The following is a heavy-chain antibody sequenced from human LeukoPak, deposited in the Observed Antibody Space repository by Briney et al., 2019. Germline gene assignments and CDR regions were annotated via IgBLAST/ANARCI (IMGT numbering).Heavy chain of an antibody. V-gene: IGHV3-7*01. CDR3: ATDNVYCSRTSCYQTFDY. D-gene: IGHD2-2*01. J-gene: IGHJ4*02. CDR1: GFTVSSNY. CDR2: IKQDGSER. Sequence: GGSLRLSCAASGFTVSSNYMSWVRQAPGKGLEWVAIIKQDGSERYYVDSVKGRFTISRDNSRNSLYLQMDILRAEDTAVYYCATDNVYCSRTSCYQTFDYWGQGTLVTVPS.